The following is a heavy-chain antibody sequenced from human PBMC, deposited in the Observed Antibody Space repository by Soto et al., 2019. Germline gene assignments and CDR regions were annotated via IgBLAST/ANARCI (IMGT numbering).Heavy chain of an antibody. CDR2: IYHSGST. D-gene: IGHD5-12*01. Sequence: QLQLQESGSGLAKPTQTLSLTCAVSGGSISSGGYSWSWIRKPPGKGLERIGYIYHSGSTYYNPSLKSRVTISVDRSKNQFSLKLSSVTAADTAVYYCAAGGGLPRYYWGQGTLVTVSS. CDR1: GGSISSGGYS. J-gene: IGHJ4*02. CDR3: AAGGGLPRYY. V-gene: IGHV4-30-2*01.